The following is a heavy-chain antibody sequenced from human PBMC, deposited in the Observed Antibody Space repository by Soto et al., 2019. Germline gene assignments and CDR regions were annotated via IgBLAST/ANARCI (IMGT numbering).Heavy chain of an antibody. CDR3: VRVVAIPGYPDH. D-gene: IGHD5-12*01. CDR1: GGTFSSYA. Sequence: QVQLVQSGAEVRQPASSVKVSCKTSGGTFSSYAISWVRQAPGQGLEWMGGIVPIVGTTTYAQKFQGRVTITAEEATRTAYMQLSRLRSDDTAVYYCVRVVAIPGYPDHWGQGTLVTVSS. CDR2: IVPIVGTT. V-gene: IGHV1-69*12. J-gene: IGHJ4*02.